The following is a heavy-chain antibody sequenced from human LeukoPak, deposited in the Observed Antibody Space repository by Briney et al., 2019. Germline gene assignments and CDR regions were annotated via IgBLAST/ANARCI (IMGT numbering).Heavy chain of an antibody. J-gene: IGHJ6*03. Sequence: SETLSLTCTVSGGSISSSSYYWGWIRQPPGKGLEWIGSIYYSGSTYYNPSLKSRVTISVDTSKNQFSLKLSSVTAADTAVYYCARENDFWSGYYTGYYYMDVWGKGTTVTVSS. V-gene: IGHV4-39*07. CDR3: ARENDFWSGYYTGYYYMDV. CDR1: GGSISSSSYY. CDR2: IYYSGST. D-gene: IGHD3-3*01.